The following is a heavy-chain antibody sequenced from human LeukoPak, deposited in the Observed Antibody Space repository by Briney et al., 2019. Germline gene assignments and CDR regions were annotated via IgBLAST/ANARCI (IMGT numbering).Heavy chain of an antibody. D-gene: IGHD6-19*01. V-gene: IGHV4-61*08. CDR1: GGSISSGGYY. Sequence: SETLSLTCTVSGGSISSGGYYWSWIRQPPGKGLEWIGYIYYSGSTNQNSSLKSRVIISVDTSKNQFSLKLSSVTAADTAVYYCARRYSSGWYYYFDYWGQGTLVTVSS. J-gene: IGHJ4*02. CDR2: IYYSGST. CDR3: ARRYSSGWYYYFDY.